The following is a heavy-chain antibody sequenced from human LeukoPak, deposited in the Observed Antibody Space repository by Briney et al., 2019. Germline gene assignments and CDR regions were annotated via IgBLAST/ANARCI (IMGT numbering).Heavy chain of an antibody. V-gene: IGHV3-30-3*01. CDR3: ARETSIIIAAAGFLDY. CDR2: ISYDGSNK. D-gene: IGHD6-13*01. CDR1: GFTFSSYA. J-gene: IGHJ4*02. Sequence: PGGSLRLSCAASGFTFSSYAMHWVRQAPGKGLEWVAVISYDGSNKYYADSVKGRFTISRDNSKNTLYLQMNSLRAEDTAVYYCARETSIIIAAAGFLDYWGQGTLVTVSS.